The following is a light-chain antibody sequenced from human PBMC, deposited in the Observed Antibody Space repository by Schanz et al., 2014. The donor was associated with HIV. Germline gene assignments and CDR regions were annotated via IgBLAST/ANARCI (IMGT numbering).Light chain of an antibody. CDR1: QNISPW. J-gene: IGKJ1*01. Sequence: DIQMTQSPSTLSASVGDRVSITCRASQNISPWLAWYQQKPGRPPKLLIYEASTLETGVPSRFSGSGSGTEFTLTIDSLQPDDFATYYCQQYNSYWTFGQGTKVEIK. CDR3: QQYNSYWT. V-gene: IGKV1-5*03. CDR2: EAS.